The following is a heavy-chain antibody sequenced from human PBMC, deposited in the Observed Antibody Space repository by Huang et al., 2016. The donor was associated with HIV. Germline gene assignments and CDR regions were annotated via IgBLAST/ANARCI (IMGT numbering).Heavy chain of an antibody. V-gene: IGHV3-23*01. Sequence: QLSESGGGVVQPGGSLRLSCAASGITFSTYAMTWVRQAPGKGLEWVSTISRDGGRTCYAGSVKGRFTVSRDNSKNTFYLQILTLRAEDTALYYCALNRGLFFSNWLDPWGQGTLVTVSS. J-gene: IGHJ5*02. D-gene: IGHD3-3*01. CDR3: ALNRGLFFSNWLDP. CDR1: GITFSTYA. CDR2: ISRDGGRT.